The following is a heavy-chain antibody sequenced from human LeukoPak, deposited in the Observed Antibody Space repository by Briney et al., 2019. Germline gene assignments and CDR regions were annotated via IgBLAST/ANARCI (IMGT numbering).Heavy chain of an antibody. D-gene: IGHD2-2*01. V-gene: IGHV1-18*01. CDR3: ARAVIVVVPAAVDY. Sequence: ASVKVSCKASGYTFTSYGISWVQQAPGQGLEWMGWISAYNGNTNYAQKLQGRVTMTTDTSTSTAYMELRSLRSDDTAVYYCARAVIVVVPAAVDYWGQGTLVTVSS. CDR2: ISAYNGNT. J-gene: IGHJ4*02. CDR1: GYTFTSYG.